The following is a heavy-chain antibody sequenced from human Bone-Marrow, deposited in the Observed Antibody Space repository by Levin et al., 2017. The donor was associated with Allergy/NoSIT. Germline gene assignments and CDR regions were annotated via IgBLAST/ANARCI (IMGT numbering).Heavy chain of an antibody. Sequence: PGGSLRLSCAASGFTFDDYGMSWVRQAPGKGLEWVSGINWNGGSTGYADSVKGRFTISRDNAKNSLYLQMNSLRAEDTALYYCARSLGYCSGGSCHLDYWGQGTLVTVSS. D-gene: IGHD2-15*01. CDR2: INWNGGST. CDR3: ARSLGYCSGGSCHLDY. V-gene: IGHV3-20*04. J-gene: IGHJ4*02. CDR1: GFTFDDYG.